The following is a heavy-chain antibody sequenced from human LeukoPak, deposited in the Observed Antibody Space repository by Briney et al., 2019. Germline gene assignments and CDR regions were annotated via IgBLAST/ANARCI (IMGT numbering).Heavy chain of an antibody. CDR3: ARFLPDTADDY. CDR1: GYSFTSYY. V-gene: IGHV1-46*01. Sequence: ASVKVSCKTSGYSFTSYYIHWVRQAPGQGLEWMGMINPSGGSTNYAQTFQGRVTMTRDMSTSTVYMELSRLRSDDTAVYYCARFLPDTADDYWGQGTLVTVSS. D-gene: IGHD5-18*01. J-gene: IGHJ4*02. CDR2: INPSGGST.